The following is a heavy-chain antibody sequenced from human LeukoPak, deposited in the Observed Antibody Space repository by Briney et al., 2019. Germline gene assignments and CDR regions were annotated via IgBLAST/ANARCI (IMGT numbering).Heavy chain of an antibody. J-gene: IGHJ4*02. D-gene: IGHD3-22*01. Sequence: GGSLRLSCAASGFTFSSYWMSWVRQAPGKGLEWVANIKQDGSEKYYVDSVKGRFTISRDNAKNSLYLQMNSLRAEDTAVYYCARDLRYYDSSGYYANWGQGTLVTVSS. CDR2: IKQDGSEK. CDR1: GFTFSSYW. V-gene: IGHV3-7*01. CDR3: ARDLRYYDSSGYYAN.